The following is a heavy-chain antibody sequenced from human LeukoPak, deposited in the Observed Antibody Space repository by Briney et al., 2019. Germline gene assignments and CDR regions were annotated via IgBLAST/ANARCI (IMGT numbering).Heavy chain of an antibody. CDR3: ARGVAGPSADY. V-gene: IGHV4-59*01. CDR2: IYYSGSP. Sequence: SETLSLTCTVSGGSISSFYWSWIRQPPGKGLEWLGYIYYSGSPTYNPSLRSRLTISVDTSKDQFSLKLSSVTAADTAVYYCARGVAGPSADYWGQGTLVTVSS. D-gene: IGHD6-19*01. J-gene: IGHJ4*02. CDR1: GGSISSFY.